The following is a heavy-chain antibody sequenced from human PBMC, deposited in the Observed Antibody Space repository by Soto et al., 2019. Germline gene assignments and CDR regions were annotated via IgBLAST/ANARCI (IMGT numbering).Heavy chain of an antibody. CDR2: ISYDGSNK. J-gene: IGHJ4*02. V-gene: IGHV3-30*18. Sequence: QVQLVESGGGVVQPGRSLRLSCAASGFTFSSYGMHWVRQAPGKGLEWVAVISYDGSNKYYADSVKGRFTISRDNSKNTLYLQMNSLRAEDTAVYYCAKDPGYFDWLLSLFDYWGQGTLVTVSS. CDR1: GFTFSSYG. CDR3: AKDPGYFDWLLSLFDY. D-gene: IGHD3-9*01.